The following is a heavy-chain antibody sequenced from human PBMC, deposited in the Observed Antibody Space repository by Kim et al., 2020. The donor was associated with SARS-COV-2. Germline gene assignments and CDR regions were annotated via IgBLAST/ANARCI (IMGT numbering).Heavy chain of an antibody. CDR3: ARVSPSPPDRDYGDYHQLYYYYGMDV. CDR2: ISAYNGNT. V-gene: IGHV1-18*01. CDR1: GYTFTSYG. Sequence: ASVKVSCKASGYTFTSYGISWVRQAPGQGLEWMGWISAYNGNTNYAQKLQGRVTMTTDTSTSTAYMELRSLRSDDTAVYYCARVSPSPPDRDYGDYHQLYYYYGMDVWGQGTTVTVSS. D-gene: IGHD4-17*01. J-gene: IGHJ6*02.